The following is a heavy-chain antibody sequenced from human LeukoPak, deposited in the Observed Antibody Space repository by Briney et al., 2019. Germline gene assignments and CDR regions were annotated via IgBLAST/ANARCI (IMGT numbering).Heavy chain of an antibody. CDR1: GFTFSSYG. CDR3: ARAAYDSSGYLTL. Sequence: GGSLRLSCVASGFTFSSYGMHWVRQAPGKGLEWVAVISSDGSNKYYGDSVKGRFTISRDNSKNTVFLQMNSLRAEDTAVYYCARAAYDSSGYLTLWGQGTLVTVSS. V-gene: IGHV3-30*03. D-gene: IGHD3-22*01. J-gene: IGHJ4*02. CDR2: ISSDGSNK.